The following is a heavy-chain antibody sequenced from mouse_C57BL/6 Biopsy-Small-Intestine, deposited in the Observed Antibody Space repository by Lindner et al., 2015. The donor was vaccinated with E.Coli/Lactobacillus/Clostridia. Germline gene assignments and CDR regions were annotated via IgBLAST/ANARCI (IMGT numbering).Heavy chain of an antibody. V-gene: IGHV1-82*01. CDR3: ASGSSYAMDY. Sequence: VQLQESGPELVKPGASVKISCKASGYTFSSSWMNWVKQRPGKGLEWIGRIYPGDGDTNYNGKFKGKATLTADNFSSTAYMQLSSLTSEDSAVYYCASGSSYAMDYWGQGTSVTVSS. CDR2: IYPGDGDT. CDR1: GYTFSSSW. D-gene: IGHD1-1*01. J-gene: IGHJ4*01.